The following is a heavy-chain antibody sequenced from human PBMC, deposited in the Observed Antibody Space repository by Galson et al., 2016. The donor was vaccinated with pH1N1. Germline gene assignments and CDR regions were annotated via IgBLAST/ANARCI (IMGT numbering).Heavy chain of an antibody. CDR3: AKDFSHYIPSTGSFDY. V-gene: IGHV3-23*01. D-gene: IGHD1-14*01. Sequence: SLRLSCAASGFTFSSYVIHWVRQAPGKGLEWVSSISATGIITYYADSVKGRFTISRDNSKNTVYLQMDSLRAEDTALYYCAKDFSHYIPSTGSFDYWGRGALVTVSS. CDR1: GFTFSSYV. CDR2: ISATGIIT. J-gene: IGHJ4*02.